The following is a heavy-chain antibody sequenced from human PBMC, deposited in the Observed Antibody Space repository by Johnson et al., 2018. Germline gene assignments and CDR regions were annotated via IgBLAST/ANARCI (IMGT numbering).Heavy chain of an antibody. CDR3: ARGGGYDYYYYRDV. J-gene: IGHJ6*03. Sequence: VQLVESGGGLVQPGGSLRLSCAASGFTVSSNYMSWVRQAPGKGLEWVSVIYSGGSTYYADSGKGRFTISRDNSKNTLYLQMNSRRAEDTAVYYCARGGGYDYYYYRDVWGKGTTVTVSS. CDR1: GFTVSSNY. CDR2: IYSGGST. D-gene: IGHD3-16*01. V-gene: IGHV3-66*02.